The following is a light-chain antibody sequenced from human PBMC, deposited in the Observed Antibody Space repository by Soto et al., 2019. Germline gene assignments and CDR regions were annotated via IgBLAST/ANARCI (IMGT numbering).Light chain of an antibody. CDR2: GAS. J-gene: IGKJ4*01. CDR3: QQYNNWPS. Sequence: EIVMTQSPATLSVSPGERATLSCRASQSVSSNLAWYQQKPGQAPRLLIYGASTRATGIPARFSGSGCGTEFTLTISSLQSEDFAVYYCQQYNNWPSFGGGTKVEIK. CDR1: QSVSSN. V-gene: IGKV3-15*01.